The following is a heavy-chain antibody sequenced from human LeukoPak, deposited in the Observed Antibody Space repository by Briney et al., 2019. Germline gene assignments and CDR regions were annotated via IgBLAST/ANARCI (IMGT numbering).Heavy chain of an antibody. Sequence: ASVKVSCKASGYTFTSYAMNWVRQAPGQGLEWMGWISAYNGNTNYAQKLQGRVTMTTDTSTSTAYMELSSLRSEGTAVYYCARDLFPRGDGYNFGYWGQGTLVTVSS. CDR2: ISAYNGNT. CDR3: ARDLFPRGDGYNFGY. CDR1: GYTFTSYA. J-gene: IGHJ4*02. D-gene: IGHD5-24*01. V-gene: IGHV1-18*01.